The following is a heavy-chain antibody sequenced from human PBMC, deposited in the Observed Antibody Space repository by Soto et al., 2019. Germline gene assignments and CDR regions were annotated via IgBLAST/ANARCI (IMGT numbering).Heavy chain of an antibody. CDR1: GGTFSSYA. CDR2: IIPIFGTA. D-gene: IGHD3-16*02. J-gene: IGHJ6*02. V-gene: IGHV1-69*13. Sequence: SVKVSCKASGGTFSSYAISWVRQAPGQGLEWMGGIIPIFGTANYAQKFQGRVTITADESTSTAYMELSSLRSEDTAVYYCARDLIRLRLGELSLYPSPDYYYYGMDVWGQGTTVTVSS. CDR3: ARDLIRLRLGELSLYPSPDYYYYGMDV.